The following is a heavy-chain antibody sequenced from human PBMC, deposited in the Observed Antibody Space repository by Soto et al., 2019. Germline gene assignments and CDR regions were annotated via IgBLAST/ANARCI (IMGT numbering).Heavy chain of an antibody. CDR3: ARYYGDYYFDY. D-gene: IGHD4-17*01. J-gene: IGHJ4*02. CDR2: ISSSGSTI. CDR1: GFTFSSYE. Sequence: EVQLVESGGGLVQPGGSLRLSCAASGFTFSSYEMNWVRQAPGKGLEWVSYISSSGSTIYYGESVEDRFTISRDNAKNSLYLQMSSLRAEDTGVYYCARYYGDYYFDYWGPGTLVTVSS. V-gene: IGHV3-48*03.